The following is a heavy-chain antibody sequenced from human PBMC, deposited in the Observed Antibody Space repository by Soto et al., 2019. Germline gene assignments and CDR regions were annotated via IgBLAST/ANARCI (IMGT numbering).Heavy chain of an antibody. CDR3: ARGSGMPPRPGDD. Sequence: GGSLRLSCAASGFSFDNFGMSWFRQAPGKGLGRVSGFSGPAGGTYYAPPVKGRLTISRASSKNTVYLQMSSLRAEDTALYYSARGSGMPPRPGDDWSQGTQVTVSS. D-gene: IGHD2-2*01. V-gene: IGHV3-23*01. CDR2: FSGPAGGT. J-gene: IGHJ4*02. CDR1: GFSFDNFG.